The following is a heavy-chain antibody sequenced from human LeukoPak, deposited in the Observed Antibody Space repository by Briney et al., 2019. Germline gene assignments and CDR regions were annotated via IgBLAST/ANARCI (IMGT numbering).Heavy chain of an antibody. D-gene: IGHD3-3*01. CDR3: AREDEAYYDFWSGYYTPYYFDY. CDR1: GFTFGDYA. V-gene: IGHV3-7*01. Sequence: GGSLRLSCTASGFTFGDYAMSWFRQAPGKGLEWVANIKQDESEKYYVDSVKGRFTISRDNAKNSLYLQMNSLRAEDTAVYYCAREDEAYYDFWSGYYTPYYFDYWGQGTLVTVSS. J-gene: IGHJ4*02. CDR2: IKQDESEK.